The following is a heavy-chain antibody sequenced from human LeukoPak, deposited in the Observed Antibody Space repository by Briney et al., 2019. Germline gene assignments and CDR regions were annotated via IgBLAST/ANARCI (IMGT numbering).Heavy chain of an antibody. CDR1: GFTFSSYE. J-gene: IGHJ4*02. D-gene: IGHD2-21*02. Sequence: PGGSLRLSCAASGFTFSSYEMNWVRQAPGKGLEWVSTFSGSGGSTHYADSVKGRFTISRDNSKNTLYLQMNSLRAEDTAIYYCAITQYCGTDCYSWYFDYWGLGTLVTVSS. CDR2: FSGSGGST. V-gene: IGHV3-23*01. CDR3: AITQYCGTDCYSWYFDY.